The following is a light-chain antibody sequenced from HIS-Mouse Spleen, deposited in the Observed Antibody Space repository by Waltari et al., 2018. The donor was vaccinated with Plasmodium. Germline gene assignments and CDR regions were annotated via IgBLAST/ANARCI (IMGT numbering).Light chain of an antibody. V-gene: IGKV3-20*01. CDR2: GAS. CDR1: QSVSSSY. CDR3: QQYGSSPYT. Sequence: EIVLTQSPGTLSLSPGERATLSCRASQSVSSSYLAWYQQKPGQAPRLLIYGASSRATVIPDRCSGSGSGTDSTLTISRLEPEDFAVYYCQQYGSSPYTFGQGTKLEIK. J-gene: IGKJ2*01.